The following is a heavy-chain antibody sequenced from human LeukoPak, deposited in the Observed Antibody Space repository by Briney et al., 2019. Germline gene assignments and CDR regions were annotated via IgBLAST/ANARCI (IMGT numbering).Heavy chain of an antibody. J-gene: IGHJ4*02. V-gene: IGHV4-34*01. CDR1: GGSFSGYY. D-gene: IGHD3-22*01. Sequence: ASETLSLTCAVYGGSFSGYYWSWIRQPPGKGLEWIGEIKHSGSTNYNPSLKSRVTISVDTSKNQFSLKLSSVTAADTAVYYCARAKRYYYDSSGYFYWGQGTLVTVSS. CDR2: IKHSGST. CDR3: ARAKRYYYDSSGYFY.